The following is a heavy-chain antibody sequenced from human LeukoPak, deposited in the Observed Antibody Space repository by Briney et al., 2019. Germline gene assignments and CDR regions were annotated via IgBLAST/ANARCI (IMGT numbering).Heavy chain of an antibody. V-gene: IGHV3-20*04. CDR1: GFTFSNYG. J-gene: IGHJ3*02. D-gene: IGHD6-6*01. CDR2: INWNGGST. CDR3: ARDRSSAGQDDAFDI. Sequence: GGSLRLSCAASGFTFSNYGMSWVRQAPGKGLEWVSGINWNGGSTGYADSVKGRFTISRDNAKNSLYLQMNSLRAEDTALYYCARDRSSAGQDDAFDIWGQGTMVTVSS.